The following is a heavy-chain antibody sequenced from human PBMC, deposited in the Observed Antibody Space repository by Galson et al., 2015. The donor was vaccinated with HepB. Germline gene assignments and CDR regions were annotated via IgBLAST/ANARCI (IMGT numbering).Heavy chain of an antibody. Sequence: SLRLSCAASGFTFSTYSMNWVRQAPGKGLEWVSSISSSSSYIYYADSVKGRFTISRDNAKNSLYLQMNSLRAEDTAVYYCARVWDSMVYYMDVWGKGTTVTVSS. CDR1: GFTFSTYS. CDR3: ARVWDSMVYYMDV. CDR2: ISSSSSYI. J-gene: IGHJ6*03. D-gene: IGHD3-10*01. V-gene: IGHV3-21*01.